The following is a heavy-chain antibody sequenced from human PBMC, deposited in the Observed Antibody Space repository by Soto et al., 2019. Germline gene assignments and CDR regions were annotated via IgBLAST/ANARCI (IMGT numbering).Heavy chain of an antibody. Sequence: KPSETLSLTCAVYGGSFSGYYWSWIRQPPGKGLEWIGEINHSGSTNYNPSLKSRVTISVDTSKNQFSLKLSSVTAADTAVYYCARGLVARCSSTSCQYKYYYYYMDVWGKGTTVTVSS. CDR1: GGSFSGYY. V-gene: IGHV4-34*01. D-gene: IGHD2-2*01. CDR2: INHSGST. J-gene: IGHJ6*03. CDR3: ARGLVARCSSTSCQYKYYYYYMDV.